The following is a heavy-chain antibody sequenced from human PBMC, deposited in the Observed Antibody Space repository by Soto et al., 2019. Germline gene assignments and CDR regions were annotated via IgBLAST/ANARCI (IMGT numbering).Heavy chain of an antibody. J-gene: IGHJ4*02. CDR1: GFTFSTYA. CDR2: ISGSGGST. V-gene: IGHV3-23*01. CDR3: AKDPRIGIAVAGVFDY. D-gene: IGHD6-19*01. Sequence: EVQLLESGGGLVQPGGSLRLSCAASGFTFSTYAMSWVRQAPGKGLEWVSAISGSGGSTYYADSVKGRFTISRDNSKNTLYLQRHSLRAEDTAVYYCAKDPRIGIAVAGVFDYWGQGTLVTVSS.